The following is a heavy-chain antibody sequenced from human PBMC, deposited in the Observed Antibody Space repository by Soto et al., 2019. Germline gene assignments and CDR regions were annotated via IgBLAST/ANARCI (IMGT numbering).Heavy chain of an antibody. V-gene: IGHV1-69*13. D-gene: IGHD3-22*01. CDR1: GGTFSSYA. J-gene: IGHJ4*02. Sequence: GASVKVSCKASGGTFSSYAISWVRQAPGQGLEWMGGIIPIFGTANYAQKFQGRVTITADESTSTAYMELSSLRSEDTAVYYCAREIYDSSGYYRRLSEFDYWGQGTLVTVSS. CDR2: IIPIFGTA. CDR3: AREIYDSSGYYRRLSEFDY.